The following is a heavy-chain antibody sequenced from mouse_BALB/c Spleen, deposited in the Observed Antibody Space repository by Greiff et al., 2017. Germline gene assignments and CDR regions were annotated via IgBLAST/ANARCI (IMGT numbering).Heavy chain of an antibody. CDR2: IGSDDSK. CDR1: GFSLSTYGTA. V-gene: IGHV8-8-1*01. J-gene: IGHJ4*01. Sequence: QVTLKESGPGILQPSQSLSLTCSFSGFSLSTYGTAVNWLRQPSGQGLEWLAQIGSDDSKLYNPFLKSRITISKDTSNSQVFLKITSVDTADSATYDCANIAGNYAMDCWGQGTSVTVSS. D-gene: IGHD1-1*01. CDR3: ANIAGNYAMDC.